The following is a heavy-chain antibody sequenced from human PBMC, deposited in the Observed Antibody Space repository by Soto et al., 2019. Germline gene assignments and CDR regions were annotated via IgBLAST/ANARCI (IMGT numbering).Heavy chain of an antibody. CDR2: INPNSGGT. CDR3: ARAGHSSSSFYFDY. J-gene: IGHJ4*02. Sequence: GASVKVSCKASGYTFTGYYMHWVRQAPGQGLEWMGWINPNSGGTNYAQKFQGWVTMTRDTSISTAYMELSRLRSDDTAVYYCARAGHSSSSFYFDYWGQGTLVTVSS. V-gene: IGHV1-2*04. D-gene: IGHD6-6*01. CDR1: GYTFTGYY.